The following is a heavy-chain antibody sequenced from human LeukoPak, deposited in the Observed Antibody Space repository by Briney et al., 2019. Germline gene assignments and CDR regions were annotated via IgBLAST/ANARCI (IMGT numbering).Heavy chain of an antibody. CDR3: ARHMSYGSGSYYKGSVYYFDY. CDR1: GGSISSSSYY. D-gene: IGHD3-10*01. J-gene: IGHJ4*02. V-gene: IGHV4-39*01. Sequence: SETLSLTRTVSGGSISSSSYYWGWIRQPPGKGLEWIGSIYYSGSTYYNPSLKSRVTISVDTSKNQFSLKLSSVTAADTAVYYCARHMSYGSGSYYKGSVYYFDYWGQGTLVTVSS. CDR2: IYYSGST.